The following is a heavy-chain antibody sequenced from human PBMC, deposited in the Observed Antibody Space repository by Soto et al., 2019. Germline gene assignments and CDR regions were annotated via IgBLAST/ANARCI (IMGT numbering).Heavy chain of an antibody. CDR3: ASGAPGGLKMVRGANNHRGWFDS. V-gene: IGHV4-4*02. Sequence: PSETMSLSCPVAGVSIGSSNWWSWVRQPPGKGLEWTGEIYHSGSTNYNPSLKSRVTISVDKSNNQFSLKLSSVTAADTAVYYCASGAPGGLKMVRGANNHRGWFDSWGQGTLVTVSS. D-gene: IGHD3-10*01. J-gene: IGHJ5*01. CDR2: IYHSGST. CDR1: GVSIGSSNW.